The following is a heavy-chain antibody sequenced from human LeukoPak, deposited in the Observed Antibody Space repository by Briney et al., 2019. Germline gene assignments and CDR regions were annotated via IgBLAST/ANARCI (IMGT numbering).Heavy chain of an antibody. D-gene: IGHD2-8*01. CDR1: GGSVSSGTYY. J-gene: IGHJ3*02. CDR2: IYYSGST. V-gene: IGHV4-61*01. Sequence: SETLSLTCTVSGGSVSSGTYYWSWIRQPPGKGLEWIGYIYYSGSTNYNPSLKSRVTVSLDRSKNQCSLKLSSVTTADTAVYYCTRSTNLEAFDIWGQGTMVTVSS. CDR3: TRSTNLEAFDI.